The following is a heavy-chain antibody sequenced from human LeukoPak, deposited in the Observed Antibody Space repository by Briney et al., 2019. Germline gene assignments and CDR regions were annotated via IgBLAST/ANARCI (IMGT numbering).Heavy chain of an antibody. D-gene: IGHD6-13*01. V-gene: IGHV3-48*04. CDR3: AKEISSWFNPRFDY. CDR2: ISSSSSTI. J-gene: IGHJ4*02. Sequence: GGSLRLSCAASGFTFSSYSMNWVRQAPGKGLEWVSYISSSSSTIYYADSVKGRFTISRDNAKNTLYLQMNSLRAEDTAVYYCAKEISSWFNPRFDYWGQGTLVTVSS. CDR1: GFTFSSYS.